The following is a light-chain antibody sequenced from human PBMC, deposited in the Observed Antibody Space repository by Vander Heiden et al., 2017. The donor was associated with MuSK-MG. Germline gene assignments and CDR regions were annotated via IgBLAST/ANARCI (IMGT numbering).Light chain of an antibody. CDR1: HDIRNY. CDR2: DAS. V-gene: IGKV1-33*01. Sequence: DTQMTQSPSSLSPSVGDRVTITCHPSHDIRNYFYWYQQKPGKAPNLLIYDASNLETGVPSRFSGSGSGTDFTFTISRLQPEDVATYYCQHDGNLPYTFGQGTKVEIK. J-gene: IGKJ2*01. CDR3: QHDGNLPYT.